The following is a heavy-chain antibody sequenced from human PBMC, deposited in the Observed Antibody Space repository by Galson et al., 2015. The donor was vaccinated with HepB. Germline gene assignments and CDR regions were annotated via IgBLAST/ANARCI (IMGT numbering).Heavy chain of an antibody. D-gene: IGHD2/OR15-2a*01. CDR2: IKQDGSET. CDR1: GFILSTNW. V-gene: IGHV3-7*01. Sequence: SLRLSCAASGFILSTNWMIWFRQPPGKGLEWVASIKQDGSETSYVDSVKGRFTISRDNAKNSLFLQMNSLRADDTAVYYCAVSNRADYWGQGTLVTVSS. CDR3: AVSNRADY. J-gene: IGHJ4*02.